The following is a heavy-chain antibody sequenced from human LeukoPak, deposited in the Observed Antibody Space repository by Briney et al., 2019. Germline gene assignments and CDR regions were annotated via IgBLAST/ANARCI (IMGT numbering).Heavy chain of an antibody. CDR2: ISSSSSYI. J-gene: IGHJ5*02. Sequence: PGGSLRLSCAASGFTFSSYSMNWVRQAPGKGLEWVSSISSSSSYIYYADSVKGRFTISRDNAKNSLYLQMNSLRAEDTAVYYCARATSMIVVPGWLDPWGQGTLVTVSS. D-gene: IGHD3-22*01. V-gene: IGHV3-21*01. CDR1: GFTFSSYS. CDR3: ARATSMIVVPGWLDP.